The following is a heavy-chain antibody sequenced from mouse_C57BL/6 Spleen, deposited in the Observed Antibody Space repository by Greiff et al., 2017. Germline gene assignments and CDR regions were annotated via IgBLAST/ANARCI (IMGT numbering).Heavy chain of an antibody. Sequence: QVQLQQSGAELVRPGASVTLSCKASGYTFTDYEMHWVKQTPVHGLEWIGAIDPETGGTAYNQKFKGKAILTADKSSSTAYMELRSLTSEDSAVYYCTSPYYYGSTYYWGQGTTLTVSS. CDR3: TSPYYYGSTYY. CDR2: IDPETGGT. V-gene: IGHV1-15*01. CDR1: GYTFTDYE. D-gene: IGHD1-1*01. J-gene: IGHJ2*01.